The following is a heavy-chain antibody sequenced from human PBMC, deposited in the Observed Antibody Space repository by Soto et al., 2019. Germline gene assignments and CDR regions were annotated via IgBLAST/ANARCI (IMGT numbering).Heavy chain of an antibody. CDR3: ARAQTAWFNTSSGWFDS. CDR2: IHYSGST. D-gene: IGHD6-6*01. Sequence: PSETLSLTCTVSGGSIRSYYWSWIRQTPGRGLEWIGYIHYSGSTNCNPSLKSRVAISVDLSKNQLSLKMTSVNAADTAVCFCARAQTAWFNTSSGWFDSWGQGTQVTVSS. V-gene: IGHV4-59*01. CDR1: GGSIRSYY. J-gene: IGHJ5*01.